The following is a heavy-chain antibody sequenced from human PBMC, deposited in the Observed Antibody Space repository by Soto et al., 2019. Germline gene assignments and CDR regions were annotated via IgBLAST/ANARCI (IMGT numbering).Heavy chain of an antibody. J-gene: IGHJ4*02. CDR3: ARGQSSLLLDC. Sequence: QVQLQQWGAGLLKPSETLPLTCAVYGGSFSAYYWSWIRQPPGKGLEWIGEINHSGSTNYNPSLKSRVTISVDTSKNQFSLKLSSVTAADTAVYYCARGQSSLLLDCWGQGILVTVSS. D-gene: IGHD2-8*02. V-gene: IGHV4-34*01. CDR2: INHSGST. CDR1: GGSFSAYY.